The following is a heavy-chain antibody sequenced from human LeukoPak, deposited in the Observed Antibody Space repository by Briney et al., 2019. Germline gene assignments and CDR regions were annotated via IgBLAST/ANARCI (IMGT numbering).Heavy chain of an antibody. V-gene: IGHV6-1*01. CDR3: ARSTGPIDY. Sequence: SQTLSLTCAISGDSVSSNSAAWNWIRLSPSRGLEWLGRTYYRSKWSTYYAVSVKSRISINRDTSKNQLSLQLNSVTPEDTAVYYCARSTGPIDYWGQGTLVTVSS. J-gene: IGHJ4*02. CDR1: GDSVSSNSAA. CDR2: TYYRSKWST. D-gene: IGHD1-1*01.